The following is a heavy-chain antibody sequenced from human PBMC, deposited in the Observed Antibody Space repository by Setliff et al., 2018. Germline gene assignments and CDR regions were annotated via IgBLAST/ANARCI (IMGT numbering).Heavy chain of an antibody. D-gene: IGHD3-22*01. Sequence: PGESLKISCKGSGYSFSNFWIGWVRQMPGKGLEWMGIIYPGDSHTRYSPSFQGQVTISADKSISTAYLQWSSLKASDTAMYYCAREGGYYDSRLDAFDIWGQGTMVTVSS. V-gene: IGHV5-51*01. J-gene: IGHJ3*02. CDR1: GYSFSNFW. CDR3: AREGGYYDSRLDAFDI. CDR2: IYPGDSHT.